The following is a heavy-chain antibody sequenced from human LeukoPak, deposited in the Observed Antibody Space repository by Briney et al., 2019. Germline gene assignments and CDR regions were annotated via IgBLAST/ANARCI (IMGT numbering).Heavy chain of an antibody. Sequence: ASVKVSCKASGGTFSSYAISWVRQAPGQGLEWMGGIIPIFGTANYAQKFQGRVTITADGSTSTAYMELSSLRSEDTAVYYCARDAVTGYSSGWYDLDYWGQGTLVTVSS. D-gene: IGHD6-19*01. V-gene: IGHV1-69*01. CDR1: GGTFSSYA. J-gene: IGHJ4*02. CDR3: ARDAVTGYSSGWYDLDY. CDR2: IIPIFGTA.